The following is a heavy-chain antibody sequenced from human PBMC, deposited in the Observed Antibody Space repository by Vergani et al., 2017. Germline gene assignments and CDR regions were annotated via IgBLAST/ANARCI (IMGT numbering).Heavy chain of an antibody. Sequence: QVQLVESGGGVVQPGRSLRLSCAASGFTFSSYAMHWVRQAPGKGLEWVAVISYDGSNKYYADSVKGRFTISRDNSKNTLYLQMNSLRAEDTAVYYCARGPSYYDFWSGYYDAFDIWGQGTMVTVSS. CDR3: ARGPSYYDFWSGYYDAFDI. CDR1: GFTFSSYA. J-gene: IGHJ3*02. V-gene: IGHV3-30*14. CDR2: ISYDGSNK. D-gene: IGHD3-3*01.